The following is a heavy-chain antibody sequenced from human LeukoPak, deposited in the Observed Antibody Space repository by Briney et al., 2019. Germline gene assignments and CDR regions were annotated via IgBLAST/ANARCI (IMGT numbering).Heavy chain of an antibody. Sequence: GASVKVSCKASGGTFSSYAISWVRQAPGQGLEWMGGIIPIFGTANYAQKFQGRVTITADESTSTAYMEMSSLRSEDTAVYYCAREGVYCSSTSCRASGAFDIWGQGTMVTVSS. CDR2: IIPIFGTA. V-gene: IGHV1-69*01. D-gene: IGHD2-2*01. CDR1: GGTFSSYA. J-gene: IGHJ3*02. CDR3: AREGVYCSSTSCRASGAFDI.